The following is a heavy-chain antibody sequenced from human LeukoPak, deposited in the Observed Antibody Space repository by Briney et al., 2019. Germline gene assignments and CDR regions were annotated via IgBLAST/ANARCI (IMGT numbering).Heavy chain of an antibody. J-gene: IGHJ6*03. CDR1: GGSISGYY. CDR2: IYYSGST. Sequence: SETLSLTCTVSGGSISGYYWSWIRQPPGKGLEWIGDIYYSGSTNYNPSLKSRVTISVDTSKNPFSLKLSPVTAADTAVYYCARVASYYSSGWSDYYYYMDVWGKGTTVTVSS. CDR3: ARVASYYSSGWSDYYYYMDV. D-gene: IGHD6-19*01. V-gene: IGHV4-59*01.